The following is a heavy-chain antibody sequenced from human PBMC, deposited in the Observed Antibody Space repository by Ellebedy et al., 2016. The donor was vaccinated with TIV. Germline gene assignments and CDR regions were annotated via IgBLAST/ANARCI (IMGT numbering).Heavy chain of an antibody. Sequence: GGSLRPSCAAPGSTSISYSMNWVRQAPGKGLEWVSSISSSSSYIYYEDSAKGRFTISRDNAKNSLYLQMNSLRAEDTAVYYCARDPRFDYGGALDYWGQGTLVTVSS. D-gene: IGHD4-23*01. CDR2: ISSSSSYI. CDR1: GSTSISYS. J-gene: IGHJ4*02. CDR3: ARDPRFDYGGALDY. V-gene: IGHV3-21*01.